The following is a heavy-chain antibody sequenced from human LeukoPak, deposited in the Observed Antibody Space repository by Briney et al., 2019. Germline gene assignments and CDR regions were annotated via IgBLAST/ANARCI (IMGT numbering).Heavy chain of an antibody. V-gene: IGHV3-30*02. CDR2: ITHDASNR. CDR3: AKDLAVAGISALDY. CDR1: GFTFSSYG. D-gene: IGHD6-19*01. J-gene: IGHJ4*02. Sequence: PGGSLRLSCAASGFTFSSYGMHWVRQAPGKGLEWVAFITHDASNRYYEDSVKGRFTISRDNSKNTLYLQMNSLRPEDTAVYYCAKDLAVAGISALDYWGQGTLVTVSS.